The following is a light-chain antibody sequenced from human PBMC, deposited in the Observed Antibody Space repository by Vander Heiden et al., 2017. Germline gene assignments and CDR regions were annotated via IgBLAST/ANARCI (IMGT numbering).Light chain of an antibody. J-gene: IGKJ2*01. CDR3: RKDNSPPYT. CDR2: ATS. CDR1: QVISNY. V-gene: IGKV1-27*01. Sequence: DVQMTQSPSSLSASVGDRVTITCRASQVISNYLAWYQQKSGKVPKLLIYATSALKSGVPSRFSGSGSGTDFTLTISSLQPEDVATHYCRKDNSPPYTFGQGTKLEIK.